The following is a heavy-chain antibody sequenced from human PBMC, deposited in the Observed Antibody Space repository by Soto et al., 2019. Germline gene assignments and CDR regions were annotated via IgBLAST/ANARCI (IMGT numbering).Heavy chain of an antibody. CDR3: AKGPPGGRKSSQY. Sequence: EVQLLESGGGLVQPGGSLRLSCAASGFSFNTYAMSWVRQAPGKGLEWVSAISSSGGSTYYADSVKGRFTISRDNSKNRLDQQRNGLGAEDTAVYHCAKGPPGGRKSSQYGGEGSLVTVST. V-gene: IGHV3-23*01. J-gene: IGHJ1*01. CDR1: GFSFNTYA. CDR2: ISSSGGST. D-gene: IGHD3-10*01.